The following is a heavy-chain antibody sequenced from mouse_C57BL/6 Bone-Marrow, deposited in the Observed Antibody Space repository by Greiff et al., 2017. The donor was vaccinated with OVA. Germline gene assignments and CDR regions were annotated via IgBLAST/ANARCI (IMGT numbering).Heavy chain of an antibody. D-gene: IGHD2-1*01. CDR1: GYTFTDYE. Sequence: VHLVESGAELVRPGASVTLSCKASGYTFTDYEMHWVKQTPVHGLEWIGAIDPETGGTAYNQKFKGKAILTADQSSSTAYMELRSLTSEDSAVDYCTRVTYGNYPAWFAYWGQGTLVTVSA. V-gene: IGHV1-15*01. CDR3: TRVTYGNYPAWFAY. J-gene: IGHJ3*01. CDR2: IDPETGGT.